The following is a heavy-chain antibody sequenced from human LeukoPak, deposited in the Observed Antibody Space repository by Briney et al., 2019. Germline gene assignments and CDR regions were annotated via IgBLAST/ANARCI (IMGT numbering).Heavy chain of an antibody. J-gene: IGHJ6*04. D-gene: IGHD3-10*02. V-gene: IGHV3-48*04. CDR1: GFIFNSYG. Sequence: GGSLRLSCAASGFIFNSYGMHWVRQAPGKGLEWVSYISSSGSTIYYADSVKGRFTISRDNAKNSLYLQMNSLRAEDTAVYYCAELGITMIGGVWGKGTTVTISS. CDR2: ISSSGSTI. CDR3: AELGITMIGGV.